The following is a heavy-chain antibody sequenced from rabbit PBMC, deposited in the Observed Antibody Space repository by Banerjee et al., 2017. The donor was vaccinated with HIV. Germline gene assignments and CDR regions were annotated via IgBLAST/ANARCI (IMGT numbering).Heavy chain of an antibody. V-gene: IGHV1S45*01. J-gene: IGHJ4*01. CDR1: GFSFSSGYY. CDR2: IYAGSSGTT. Sequence: QEQLKESGGDLVKPGGSLTLTCTASGFSFSSGYYMCWVRQAPGKGLEWIACIYAGSSGTTYYASWAKGRFTISKTSSTTVTLQMTSLTAADTATYFCASLNSSTYDYFGLWGPGTLVTVS. CDR3: ASLNSSTYDYFGL. D-gene: IGHD8-1*01.